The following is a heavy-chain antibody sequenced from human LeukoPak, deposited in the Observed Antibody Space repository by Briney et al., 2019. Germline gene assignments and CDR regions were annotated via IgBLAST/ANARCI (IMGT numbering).Heavy chain of an antibody. CDR1: GGSISSGSYY. CDR3: AREVEHDFWSGYQNYYYGMDV. V-gene: IGHV4-61*02. CDR2: IYTSGST. J-gene: IGHJ6*02. D-gene: IGHD3-3*01. Sequence: SQTLSLTCTVSGGSISSGSYYWSWIRQPAGKGLEWIGRIYTSGSTNYNPSLKSRVTISVDTSKNQFSLKLSSVTAADTAVYYCAREVEHDFWSGYQNYYYGMDVWGQGTTVTVSS.